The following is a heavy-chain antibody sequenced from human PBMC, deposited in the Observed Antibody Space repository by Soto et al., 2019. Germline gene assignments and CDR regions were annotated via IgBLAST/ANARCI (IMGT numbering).Heavy chain of an antibody. V-gene: IGHV3-23*01. CDR2: IRGSATTT. J-gene: IGHJ6*02. CDR1: GFTFRNYA. Sequence: EMQLLESGGGLVQPGGSLRLSCVGSGFTFRNYAMSWVRQAPGKGLEWVSAIRGSATTTYYADSVKGRFTISIDNSKNPLYLEIHSLRLEDTAIYSCAKDMLEVTPSMDVWGQGTTVTVSS. CDR3: AKDMLEVTPSMDV. D-gene: IGHD2-21*02.